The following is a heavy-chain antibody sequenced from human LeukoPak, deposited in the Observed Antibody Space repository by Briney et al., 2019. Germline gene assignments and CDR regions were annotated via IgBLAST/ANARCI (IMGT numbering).Heavy chain of an antibody. CDR3: ARAQGPRMVRGAHFDY. Sequence: ASVKVSCKASGYTFTSYDINWVRQATGQGLEWMGWMNPNSGNTGYAQKFQGRVTMTRNTSISTAYMELSSLRSEDTAVYYCARAQGPRMVRGAHFDYWGQGTLVTVSS. V-gene: IGHV1-8*01. CDR1: GYTFTSYD. J-gene: IGHJ4*02. D-gene: IGHD3-10*01. CDR2: MNPNSGNT.